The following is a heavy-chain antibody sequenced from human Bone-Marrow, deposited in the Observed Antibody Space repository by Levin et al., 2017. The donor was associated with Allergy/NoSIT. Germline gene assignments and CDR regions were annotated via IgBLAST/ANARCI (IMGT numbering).Heavy chain of an antibody. CDR3: AKERSTGDFYYYYGMDV. D-gene: IGHD7-27*01. J-gene: IGHJ6*02. CDR1: GGTFDNYA. V-gene: IGHV1-69*04. Sequence: KISCKASGGTFDNYAVNWVRQAPGQGLEWMGRIIPLLDISTYAQKFQGRVTITADKTTTTAYMELSSLRSDDTAVYYCAKERSTGDFYYYYGMDVWGQGTTVTVSS. CDR2: IIPLLDIS.